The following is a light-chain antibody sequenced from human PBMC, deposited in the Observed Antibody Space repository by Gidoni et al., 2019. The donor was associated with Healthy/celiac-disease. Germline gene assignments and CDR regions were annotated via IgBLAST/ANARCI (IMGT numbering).Light chain of an antibody. J-gene: IGLJ2*01. Sequence: QSALTQPASVSGSPGQSITISCTGTSSDVGSYNLVSWYQQHPGKAPKLMIYEGSKRPSGVSNRFSGSKSGNTASLTIAGLQAEDEADYCCCSYAGSSISLFGGGTKLTVL. CDR1: SSDVGSYNL. CDR3: CSYAGSSISL. V-gene: IGLV2-23*01. CDR2: EGS.